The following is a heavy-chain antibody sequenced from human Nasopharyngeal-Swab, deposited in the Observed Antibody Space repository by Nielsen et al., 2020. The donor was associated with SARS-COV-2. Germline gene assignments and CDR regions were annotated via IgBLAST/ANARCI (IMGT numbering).Heavy chain of an antibody. CDR2: INHSGST. Sequence: SETLSLTCAVYCGSFSGYYWSWIRQPPGKGLEWIGEINHSGSTNYNPSLKSRVTISVDTSKNQFSLKLSSVTAADTAVYYCARAFYSGYCSSTSCYTGQSYFQHWGQGTLVTVSS. D-gene: IGHD2-2*02. V-gene: IGHV4-34*01. CDR3: ARAFYSGYCSSTSCYTGQSYFQH. J-gene: IGHJ1*01. CDR1: CGSFSGYY.